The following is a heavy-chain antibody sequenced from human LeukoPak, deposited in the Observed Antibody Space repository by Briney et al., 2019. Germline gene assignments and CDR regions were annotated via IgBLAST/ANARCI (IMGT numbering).Heavy chain of an antibody. Sequence: SETLSLTCTVSGGSISSGDYYWSWIRQPPGKGLEWIGYIYYSGSTYYNPSLKSRVTISVDTSKNQFSLKLSSVTAAETAVYYCARDRAVTRDFDYWGQGTLVTVSS. CDR2: IYYSGST. J-gene: IGHJ4*02. D-gene: IGHD4-17*01. CDR3: ARDRAVTRDFDY. CDR1: GGSISSGDYY. V-gene: IGHV4-30-4*01.